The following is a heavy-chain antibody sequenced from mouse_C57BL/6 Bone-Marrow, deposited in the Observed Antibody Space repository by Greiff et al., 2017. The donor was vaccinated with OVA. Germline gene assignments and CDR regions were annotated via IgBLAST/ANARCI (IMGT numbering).Heavy chain of an antibody. CDR3: ARATVGRYFDY. J-gene: IGHJ2*01. Sequence: EVQGVESGGGLVQPGGSLKLSCAASGFTFSDYGMAWVRQAPRKGPEWVAFISNLAYSIYYADTVTGRFTISRENAKNTLYLEMSSLRSEDTAMYYCARATVGRYFDYWGQGTTLTVSS. CDR1: GFTFSDYG. CDR2: ISNLAYSI. D-gene: IGHD1-1*01. V-gene: IGHV5-15*01.